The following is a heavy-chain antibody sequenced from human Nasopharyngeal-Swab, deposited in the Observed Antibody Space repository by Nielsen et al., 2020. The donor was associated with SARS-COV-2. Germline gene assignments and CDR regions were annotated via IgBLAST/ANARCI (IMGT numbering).Heavy chain of an antibody. CDR1: GFTFSSYA. CDR3: ASPVFGVVSDAFDL. V-gene: IGHV3-30*14. CDR2: ISYDGSNK. J-gene: IGHJ3*01. Sequence: GGSLRLSCAASGFTFSSYAMHWVRQAPGKGLEWVAVISYDGSNKYYADSVKGRFTISRDNSKNTLYLQMNNLRPEDTAMYYCASPVFGVVSDAFDLWGQGTMVTVSS. D-gene: IGHD3-3*01.